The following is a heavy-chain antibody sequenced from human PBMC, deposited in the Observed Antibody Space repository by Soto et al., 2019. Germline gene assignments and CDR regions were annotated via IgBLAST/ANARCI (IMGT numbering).Heavy chain of an antibody. D-gene: IGHD1-26*01. CDR2: IRSSGDTT. V-gene: IGHV3-23*01. CDR1: VFTFSSYG. Sequence: EVPLLQSGGGLVQPGGSLRLSCVASVFTFSSYGMSWVRQAPGKGLEWVSAIRSSGDTTYYADSVKGRFTISRDNSKNTLYLQMNSLRSEDTAVYYCAKDRYRGDYWGQGTLVTVSS. J-gene: IGHJ4*02. CDR3: AKDRYRGDY.